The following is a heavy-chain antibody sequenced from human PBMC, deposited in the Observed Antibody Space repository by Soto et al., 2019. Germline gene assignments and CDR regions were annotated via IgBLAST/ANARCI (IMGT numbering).Heavy chain of an antibody. CDR3: ARASSSWYGMDV. V-gene: IGHV3-23*01. J-gene: IGHJ6*02. CDR1: GFTFSSYA. Sequence: EVQLLESGGGLVQPGGSLRLSCAASGFTFSSYAMSWVRQAPGKGLEWVSVISGSGDSTYYADSVKGRFTISRENAKNSLYLQMNSLRAGDTAVYYCARASSSWYGMDVWGQGTTVTVSS. D-gene: IGHD6-13*01. CDR2: ISGSGDST.